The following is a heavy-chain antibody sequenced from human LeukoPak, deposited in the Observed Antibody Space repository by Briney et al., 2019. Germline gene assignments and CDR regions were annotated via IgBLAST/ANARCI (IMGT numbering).Heavy chain of an antibody. D-gene: IGHD3-22*01. CDR3: ARVVDRYYDSSGYPQPNWFDP. CDR2: INHSGST. Sequence: SETLSLTCAVYGGSFSGYYWSWIRQPPGKGLEWIGEINHSGSTNYNPSLKSRVTISVDTSKNQFSLKLSSVTAADTAVYYCARVVDRYYDSSGYPQPNWFDPWGQGTLVTVSS. V-gene: IGHV4-34*01. CDR1: GGSFSGYY. J-gene: IGHJ5*02.